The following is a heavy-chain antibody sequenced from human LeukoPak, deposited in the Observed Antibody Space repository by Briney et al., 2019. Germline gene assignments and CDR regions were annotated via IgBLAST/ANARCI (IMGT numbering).Heavy chain of an antibody. CDR2: ISSGTGSYI. V-gene: IGHV3-21*01. J-gene: IGHJ4*02. CDR3: ARCSGVFGSSGY. Sequence: GGSLRLSCITSGFSFSSYSMNWVRQALEKGLEWVSTISSGTGSYIYYADSVRGRFTISRDNAKNSLYLQMNSLRAEDTAVYYCARCSGVFGSSGYWGQGTLVTVSS. CDR1: GFSFSSYS. D-gene: IGHD6-6*01.